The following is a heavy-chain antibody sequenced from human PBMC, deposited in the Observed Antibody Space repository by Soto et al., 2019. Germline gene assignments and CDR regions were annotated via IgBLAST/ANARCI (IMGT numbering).Heavy chain of an antibody. Sequence: ASVKVSCKASGYTFTSYDIIWVRQATRQGLEWMGWMNPSTGNTDSAEKFQGRLTLTRNTSMSTVHMELSSLSFEDTAVYYCARDLWVRASHGVEMATTWPREFDYWGQGTLVTVSS. D-gene: IGHD5-12*01. CDR2: MNPSTGNT. J-gene: IGHJ4*01. V-gene: IGHV1-8*01. CDR1: GYTFTSYD. CDR3: ARDLWVRASHGVEMATTWPREFDY.